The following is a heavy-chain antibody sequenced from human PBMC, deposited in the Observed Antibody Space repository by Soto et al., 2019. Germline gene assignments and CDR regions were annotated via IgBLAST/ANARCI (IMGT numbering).Heavy chain of an antibody. Sequence: QVQLVESGGGVVQPGRSLRLSCAASGFTFSSYGMHWVRQAPGKGLEWVAVIWYDGSNKYYADSVKGRFTISRDNSKKTLYLQMNSLRADDTAVYYCARDPEPTYCYYYGMDVWGQGTTVTVSS. V-gene: IGHV3-33*01. CDR2: IWYDGSNK. J-gene: IGHJ6*02. CDR1: GFTFSSYG. CDR3: ARDPEPTYCYYYGMDV.